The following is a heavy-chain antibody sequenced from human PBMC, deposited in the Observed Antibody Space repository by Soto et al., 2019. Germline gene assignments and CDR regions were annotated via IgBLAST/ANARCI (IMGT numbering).Heavy chain of an antibody. CDR1: GYTFTSYD. V-gene: IGHV1-8*01. CDR3: ARYCSSTSCYFGFDI. CDR2: MDPNSGNT. D-gene: IGHD2-2*01. J-gene: IGHJ3*02. Sequence: ASVKVSCKASGYTFTSYDINWVRQATGQGLEWMGWMDPNSGNTGYAQKFQGRVTMTRNTSISTAYMELSNLRSEDTAVYYCARYCSSTSCYFGFDIWAKGQWSPSPQ.